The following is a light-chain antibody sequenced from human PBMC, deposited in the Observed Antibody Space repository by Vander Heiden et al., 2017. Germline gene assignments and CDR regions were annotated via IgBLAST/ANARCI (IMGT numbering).Light chain of an antibody. V-gene: IGLV1-51*01. CDR2: DNN. J-gene: IGLJ2*01. Sequence: VSAAPGQKVTISCSGSSSNIGNNYVSWYQQLPGTAPKLLIYDNNKRPSGIPDRFSGSKSGTSATLGITGLQTGDEADYYCGTWDSSLSAGVFGGGNKLTVL. CDR3: GTWDSSLSAGV. CDR1: SSNIGNNY.